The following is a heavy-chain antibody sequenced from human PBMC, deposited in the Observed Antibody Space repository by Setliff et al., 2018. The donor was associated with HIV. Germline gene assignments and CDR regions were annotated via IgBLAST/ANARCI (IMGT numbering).Heavy chain of an antibody. Sequence: SETLSLTCTVPGGSINRSNYYWGWIRQPPGKGLEWIGTISYTGSTYYDTSLKSRVTISLDTSKNQFFLKLSSVTAPDTAIYYCARQTWEYYDTLTGYYRSPKNFDSWGQGAQVTVSS. CDR3: ARQTWEYYDTLTGYYRSPKNFDS. D-gene: IGHD3-9*01. CDR2: ISYTGST. J-gene: IGHJ4*02. V-gene: IGHV4-39*01. CDR1: GGSINRSNYY.